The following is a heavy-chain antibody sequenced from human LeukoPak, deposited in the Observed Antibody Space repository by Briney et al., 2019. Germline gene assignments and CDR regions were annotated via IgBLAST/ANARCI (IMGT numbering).Heavy chain of an antibody. J-gene: IGHJ3*02. D-gene: IGHD1-7*01. CDR3: ARPAELELHAFDI. V-gene: IGHV4-30-4*08. Sequence: SQTLSLTCTVSGGSISSGDYYWSWIRQPPGKGLEWIGYIYYSGSTYYNPSLKSRVTISVDTSKNQFSLKLSSVTAADTAVYYCARPAELELHAFDIWGQGTMVTVSS. CDR1: GGSISSGDYY. CDR2: IYYSGST.